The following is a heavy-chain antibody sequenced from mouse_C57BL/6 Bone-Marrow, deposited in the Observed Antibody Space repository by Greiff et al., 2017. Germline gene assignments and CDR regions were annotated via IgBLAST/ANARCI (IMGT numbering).Heavy chain of an antibody. D-gene: IGHD4-1*01. CDR1: GFTFSSYA. CDR2: ISDGGSYT. Sequence: EVKLVESGGGLVKPGGSLKLSCAASGFTFSSYAMPWVRQTPEKRLEWVATISDGGSYTYYPDNVKGRFTISRDNAKNNLYLQMSHLKSEDTAMYYCARDLGPFDYWGQGTTLTVSS. V-gene: IGHV5-4*01. J-gene: IGHJ2*01. CDR3: ARDLGPFDY.